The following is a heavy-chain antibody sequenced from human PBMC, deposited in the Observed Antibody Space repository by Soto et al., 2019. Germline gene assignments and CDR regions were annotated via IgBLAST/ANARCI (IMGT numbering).Heavy chain of an antibody. CDR2: RYSDGMT. CDR3: VRLCCSSHGCSRGGWFGP. J-gene: IGHJ5*02. Sequence: QVQLQESGPGLVMPSQTLSLTCTVSGGSINSGDYFWTWMRQSPGKGLEWFGYRYSDGMTYYNPSLISRVTILGDRSRNQYSLELTSVTAADTAVYYCVRLCCSSHGCSRGGWFGPWGQGILVTVSS. CDR1: GGSINSGDYF. V-gene: IGHV4-30-4*01. D-gene: IGHD2-2*01.